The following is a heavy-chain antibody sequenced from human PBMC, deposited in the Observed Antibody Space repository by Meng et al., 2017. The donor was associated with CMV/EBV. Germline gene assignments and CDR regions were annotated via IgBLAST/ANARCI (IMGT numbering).Heavy chain of an antibody. CDR2: TIPILGIA. V-gene: IGHV1-69*02. CDR1: GGTFSSNT. J-gene: IGHJ5*02. Sequence: SVKVSCKASGGTFSSNTITWARQAPGQGLEWMGRTIPILGIADYAQKFQGRLTITADKSTRTAFMELSSLRSEDTAVYYCARSLGPPFGDLLYLWGQGTLVTVSS. CDR3: ARSLGPPFGDLLYL. D-gene: IGHD3-10*01.